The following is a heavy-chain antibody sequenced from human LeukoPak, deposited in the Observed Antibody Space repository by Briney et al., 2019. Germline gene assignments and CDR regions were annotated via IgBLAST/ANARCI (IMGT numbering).Heavy chain of an antibody. CDR1: GFTFSSYA. D-gene: IGHD2-8*01. J-gene: IGHJ4*02. CDR2: ISGTGGYR. Sequence: GGSLRLSCAASGFTFSSYAMSWVRQAPGKGLEWVAGISGTGGYRYYGDSVKGRFTISRDNPQNELYLQMNSLRAEDTAVYYCRIMVYARELDNWGQGTLVTVSS. CDR3: RIMVYARELDN. V-gene: IGHV3-23*01.